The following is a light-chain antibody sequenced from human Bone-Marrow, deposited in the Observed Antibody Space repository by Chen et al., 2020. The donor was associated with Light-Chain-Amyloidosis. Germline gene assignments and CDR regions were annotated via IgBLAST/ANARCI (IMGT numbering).Light chain of an antibody. CDR2: EAF. CDR1: QSLLYSNGVTY. Sequence: VMTQTPLSLSVTPGQSAAISCKSIQSLLYSNGVTYLYWFLQKPCQPPQLLIYEAFTRFSGVPHRFSGSGSGTDFTLKISRVEGEDVGTYYCMQSIHLRTFGQGTKVEIK. J-gene: IGKJ1*01. V-gene: IGKV2D-29*01. CDR3: MQSIHLRT.